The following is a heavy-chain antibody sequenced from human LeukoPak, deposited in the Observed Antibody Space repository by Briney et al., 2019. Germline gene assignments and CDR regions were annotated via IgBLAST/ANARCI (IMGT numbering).Heavy chain of an antibody. D-gene: IGHD2-21*02. Sequence: PGGSLRLSCAASGFTFSSYGMHWVRQAPGKGLEWVAVISYDGSNKYYADSVKGRFTISRDNSKNTLYLQMNSLRAEDTAVYYCAKAPETVNYYYYGMDVWGQGTTVTVSS. CDR2: ISYDGSNK. CDR3: AKAPETVNYYYYGMDV. V-gene: IGHV3-30*18. J-gene: IGHJ6*02. CDR1: GFTFSSYG.